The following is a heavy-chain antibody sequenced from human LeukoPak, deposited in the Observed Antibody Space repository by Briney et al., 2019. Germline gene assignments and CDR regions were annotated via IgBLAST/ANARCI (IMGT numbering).Heavy chain of an antibody. V-gene: IGHV3-21*01. CDR3: ARGYCGGDCYGD. J-gene: IGHJ1*01. Sequence: GGSLRLSCAASGFTFSSYSMNWVRQAPGKGLEWVSSISSSSSYIYYADSVKGRFTISRDNAKNSLYLQMNSLRAEDTAVYYCARGYCGGDCYGDWGQGTLVTVSS. CDR2: ISSSSSYI. D-gene: IGHD2-21*02. CDR1: GFTFSSYS.